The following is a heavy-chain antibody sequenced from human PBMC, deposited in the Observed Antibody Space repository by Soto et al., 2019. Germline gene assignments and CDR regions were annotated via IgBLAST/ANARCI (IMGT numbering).Heavy chain of an antibody. J-gene: IGHJ4*02. CDR3: AKAGSAVAATPFDY. V-gene: IGHV3-30*02. CDR2: IWYDGSNK. CDR1: GFTFSSYG. Sequence: GGSLRLSCAASGFTFSSYGMHWVRQAPGKGLEWVAVIWYDGSNKYYADSVKGRFTISRDNSKNTLYLQMNSLRAEDTAVYYCAKAGSAVAATPFDYWGQGTLVTVSS. D-gene: IGHD2-15*01.